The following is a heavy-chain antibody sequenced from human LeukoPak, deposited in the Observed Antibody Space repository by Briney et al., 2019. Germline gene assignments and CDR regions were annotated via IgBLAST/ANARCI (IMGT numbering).Heavy chain of an antibody. CDR3: ARDHVITFGGVIVHEPFDY. Sequence: GGSLRLSCAASGFTFSSYAMSWVRQAPGKGLEWVSAISGSGGSTYYADSVKGRFSISRDNSKHTLYLQMNSLRAEDTAVYYCARDHVITFGGVIVHEPFDYWGQGTLVTVSS. D-gene: IGHD3-16*02. V-gene: IGHV3-23*01. J-gene: IGHJ4*02. CDR1: GFTFSSYA. CDR2: ISGSGGST.